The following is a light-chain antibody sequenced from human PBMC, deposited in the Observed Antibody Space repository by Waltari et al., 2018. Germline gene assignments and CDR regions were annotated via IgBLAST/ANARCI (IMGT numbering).Light chain of an antibody. CDR1: SSDVGGYNY. Sequence: QSALTQPASVSGSPGQSITISCTGTSSDVGGYNYVSWYQQHPVKAPKLMIYDVSKRPSGVSNRFSGSKSGNTASLTISGLQAEDEADYYCSSYTSSSTFYVFGTGTKVTVL. J-gene: IGLJ1*01. CDR3: SSYTSSSTFYV. CDR2: DVS. V-gene: IGLV2-14*01.